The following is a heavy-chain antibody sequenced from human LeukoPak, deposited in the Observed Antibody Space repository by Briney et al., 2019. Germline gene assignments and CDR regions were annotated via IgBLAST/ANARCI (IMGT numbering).Heavy chain of an antibody. CDR2: ISYDGNKK. V-gene: IGHV3-30*04. CDR3: ARWKSLKGTFDY. CDR1: GFTFSNYA. J-gene: IGHJ4*02. Sequence: AGGSLRLSCAASGFTFSNYAMSWVRQAPGKGLEWVAVISYDGNKKYYVDSVRGRFTISRDNSKTTLYLQMNSLRAEDTAVYYCARWKSLKGTFDYWGQGTLLTVSS. D-gene: IGHD1-7*01.